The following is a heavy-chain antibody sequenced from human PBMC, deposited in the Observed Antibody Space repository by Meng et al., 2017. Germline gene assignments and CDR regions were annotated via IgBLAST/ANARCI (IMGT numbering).Heavy chain of an antibody. J-gene: IGHJ4*02. CDR1: GGTFSYYA. CDR2: IIPSLSST. V-gene: IGHV1-69*01. CDR3: AGESARAYNFDY. D-gene: IGHD3-16*01. Sequence: QVQLARAAAEVTKPSPTLSVSCTASGGTFSYYALSWVRQATGQGLEWVGGIIPSLSSTDYAQKVRGTVTIADAEYTSTLQMNSRSPRAEAAAYYSCAGESARAYNFDYWGQGTLVTVSS.